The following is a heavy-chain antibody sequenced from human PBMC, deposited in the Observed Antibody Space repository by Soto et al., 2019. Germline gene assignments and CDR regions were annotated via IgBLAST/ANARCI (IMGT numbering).Heavy chain of an antibody. D-gene: IGHD3-10*01. J-gene: IGHJ4*02. CDR2: ISPHKDNT. Sequence: ASVKVSCKTSGYSFSSIGISWVRQAPGQGLEWMGWISPHKDNTYYAQRLQGRVTMTTDTSTSTAYMELRSLRSDDTAVYFCARDFHGPGSYYTNYWGQVTLITVCS. CDR3: ARDFHGPGSYYTNY. V-gene: IGHV1-18*01. CDR1: GYSFSSIG.